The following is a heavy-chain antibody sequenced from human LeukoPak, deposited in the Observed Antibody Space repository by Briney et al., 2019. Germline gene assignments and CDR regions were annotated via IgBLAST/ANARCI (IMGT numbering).Heavy chain of an antibody. D-gene: IGHD2-8*01. CDR3: SRENGAFSPFGY. Sequence: PSETLSLTCAVSGGPITTTNYWSWVRQPPGQGLEWIGEISLGGLTNFNPSLKGRVSISLDKSKNQLSLKLTSVTAADTAVDYCSRENGAFSPFGYWGQGTLVTVTS. CDR1: GGPITTTNY. J-gene: IGHJ4*02. V-gene: IGHV4-4*02. CDR2: ISLGGLT.